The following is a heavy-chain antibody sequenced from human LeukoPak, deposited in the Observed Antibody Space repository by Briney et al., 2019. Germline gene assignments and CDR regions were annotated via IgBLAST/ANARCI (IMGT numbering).Heavy chain of an antibody. Sequence: SETLSLTCAVYGGSFSGCYWSWIRQPPGKGLEWIGEINHSGSTNYNPSLKSRVTISVDTSKNQFSLKLSSVTAADAAVYYCARSRIAAAGRTGRGHYFDYWGQGTLVTVSS. CDR2: INHSGST. D-gene: IGHD6-13*01. J-gene: IGHJ4*02. CDR3: ARSRIAAAGRTGRGHYFDY. CDR1: GGSFSGCY. V-gene: IGHV4-34*01.